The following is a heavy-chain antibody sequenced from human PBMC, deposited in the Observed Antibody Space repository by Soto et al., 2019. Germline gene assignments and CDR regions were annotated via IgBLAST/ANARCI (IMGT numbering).Heavy chain of an antibody. J-gene: IGHJ4*02. Sequence: GGSLRLSCAASGFTFSTYELNWVRQAPGKGLEWVSYITSSGGTIYYADSVKGRFTISRDKAENSLYLQMNSLRAEDTAVYYCARASSFGPRGYYEYWGQGTLVTVSS. V-gene: IGHV3-48*03. CDR3: ARASSFGPRGYYEY. CDR1: GFTFSTYE. D-gene: IGHD3-3*01. CDR2: ITSSGGTI.